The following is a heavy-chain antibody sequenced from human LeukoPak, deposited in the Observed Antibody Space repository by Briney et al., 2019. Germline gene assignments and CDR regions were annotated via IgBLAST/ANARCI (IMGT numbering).Heavy chain of an antibody. D-gene: IGHD2-15*01. V-gene: IGHV4-59*01. CDR2: IYSSGST. CDR1: GGSLNSYY. CDR3: ARDIGCSSGSCYDYWFDP. J-gene: IGHJ5*02. Sequence: SETLSLTCTVSGGSLNSYYWSWIRQPPGKRLEWIGYIYSSGSTKYNPSLKSRVAMSVDPSKNQLSLKINSVTAADTAVYYCARDIGCSSGSCYDYWFDPWGQGTPVIVSS.